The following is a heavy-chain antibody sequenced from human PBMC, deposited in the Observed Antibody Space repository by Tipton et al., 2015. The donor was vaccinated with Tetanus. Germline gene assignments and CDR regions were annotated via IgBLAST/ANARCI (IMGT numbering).Heavy chain of an antibody. CDR3: ARRGEARANWFDS. CDR2: ISYSSTSI. CDR1: GFSFRDFG. Sequence: PLRLSCAGSGFSFRDFGMNWVRQAPGKGLEWISYISYSSTSIYYADSVKGRFAVSRDNAKNSLYLQMNTLRDDDTAVYYCARRGEARANWFDSWGQGTLVTVSS. J-gene: IGHJ5*01. V-gene: IGHV3-48*02.